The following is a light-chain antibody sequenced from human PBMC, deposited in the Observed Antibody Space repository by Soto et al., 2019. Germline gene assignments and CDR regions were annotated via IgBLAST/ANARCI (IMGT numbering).Light chain of an antibody. CDR3: SSYTSSSTLFV. V-gene: IGLV2-14*01. J-gene: IGLJ1*01. Sequence: QSALTQPASVSDSPGQSITISCTGTSSDVGDYNYVSWYQQHPGKAPKLMIYEVSNRPSGVSNRFSGSKSGNTASLTISGLQADDEADYYCSSYTSSSTLFVFGTGTKLTVL. CDR1: SSDVGDYNY. CDR2: EVS.